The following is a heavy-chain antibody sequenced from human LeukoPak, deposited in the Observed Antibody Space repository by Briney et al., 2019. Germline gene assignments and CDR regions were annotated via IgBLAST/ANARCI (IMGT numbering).Heavy chain of an antibody. Sequence: SETLSLTCTVSGDSISSGTYYWTWIRQSAWKGLEWIGRIYTSGTTNYDPSLKSRVTMSLDTSKNQFSLRLSSATAADTAVYYCARQRSGYSGYDYWGQGTLVTVSS. J-gene: IGHJ4*02. D-gene: IGHD5-12*01. CDR3: ARQRSGYSGYDY. CDR1: GDSISSGTYY. CDR2: IYTSGTT. V-gene: IGHV4-61*02.